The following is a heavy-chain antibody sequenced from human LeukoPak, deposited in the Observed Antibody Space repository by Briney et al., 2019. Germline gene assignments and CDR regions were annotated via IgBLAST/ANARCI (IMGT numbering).Heavy chain of an antibody. CDR3: AKAHRRYCSSTSCYWDY. D-gene: IGHD2-2*01. Sequence: PGGSLRLSCAASGFPFSSYAMSWVRQAPGKGLEWVSAISGSGGSTYYADSVKGRFTISRDNSKNTLYLQMNSLRAEDTAVYYCAKAHRRYCSSTSCYWDYWGQGTLVTVSS. V-gene: IGHV3-23*01. CDR1: GFPFSSYA. CDR2: ISGSGGST. J-gene: IGHJ4*02.